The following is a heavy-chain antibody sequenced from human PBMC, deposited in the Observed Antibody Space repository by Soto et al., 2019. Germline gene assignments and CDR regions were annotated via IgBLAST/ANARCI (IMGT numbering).Heavy chain of an antibody. J-gene: IGHJ3*02. CDR1: GFTFDDYA. Sequence: GGSLRLSCAVSGFTFDDYAMHWVRQAPGKGLELVSGISWDSRSVAYADSVKGRFTISRDNAENSLHLQMNSLRAEDTAVYYCAKDSIRRSFSRSSTRARDAFDIWGQGTMVTVSS. CDR3: AKDSIRRSFSRSSTRARDAFDI. CDR2: ISWDSRSV. D-gene: IGHD6-6*01. V-gene: IGHV3-9*01.